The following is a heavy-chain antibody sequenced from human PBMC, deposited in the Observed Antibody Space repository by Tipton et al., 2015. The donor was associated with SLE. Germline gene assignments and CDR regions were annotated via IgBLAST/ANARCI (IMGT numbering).Heavy chain of an antibody. D-gene: IGHD5/OR15-5a*01. CDR2: INAYNGNT. V-gene: IGHV1-18*01. J-gene: IGHJ4*02. CDR1: GYTFTSYG. Sequence: QLVQSGPEVKKPGASVKVSCKASGYTFTSYGISWVRQAPGQGLEWMGWINAYNGNTNYAQKLQGRVTMTTDTSTSTAYMDLSSLTSEGAAVYFCASVYALGGGPTGGPDYWGQGTLVTVSS. CDR3: ASVYALGGGPTGGPDY.